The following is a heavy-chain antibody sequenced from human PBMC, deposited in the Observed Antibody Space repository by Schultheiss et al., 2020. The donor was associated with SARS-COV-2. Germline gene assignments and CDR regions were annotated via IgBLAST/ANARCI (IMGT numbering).Heavy chain of an antibody. CDR2: IDWDDDK. Sequence: SGPTLVKPTQTLTLTCTFSGFSLSTSGVGVGWIRQPPGKALEWLARIDWDDDKYYSTSLKTRLTISKDTSKNQVVLTMTNMDPVDTATYYCARTGYGSGSRYFDYWGQGTLVTVSS. V-gene: IGHV2-70*11. CDR3: ARTGYGSGSRYFDY. J-gene: IGHJ4*02. D-gene: IGHD3-10*01. CDR1: GFSLSTSGVG.